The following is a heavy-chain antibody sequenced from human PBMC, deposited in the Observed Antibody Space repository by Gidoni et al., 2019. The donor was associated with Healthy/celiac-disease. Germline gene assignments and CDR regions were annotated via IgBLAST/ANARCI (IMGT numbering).Heavy chain of an antibody. D-gene: IGHD2-2*01. V-gene: IGHV4-30-2*05. J-gene: IGHJ4*02. CDR3: AREIPSSSTSSFDY. Sequence: SRVTISVDTSKNQFSLKLSSVTAADTAVYYCAREIPSSSTSSFDYWGQGTLVTVSS.